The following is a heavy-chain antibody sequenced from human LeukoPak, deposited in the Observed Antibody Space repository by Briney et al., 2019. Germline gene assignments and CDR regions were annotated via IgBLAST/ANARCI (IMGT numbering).Heavy chain of an antibody. D-gene: IGHD1-14*01. CDR2: IYDSGST. CDR1: GGSIRSYY. CDR3: ARLENQALDY. Sequence: PSETLSLTCSVSGGSIRSYYWSWIRQPPGKGLEWIGYIYDSGSTKYNPSLKSRVTISIDTSKNQFSLKLSSVTAADTAVYYCARLENQALDYWGQGTLVTVSS. V-gene: IGHV4-59*12. J-gene: IGHJ4*02.